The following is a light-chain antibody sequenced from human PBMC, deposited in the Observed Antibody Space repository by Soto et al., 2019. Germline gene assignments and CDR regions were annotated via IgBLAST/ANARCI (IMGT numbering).Light chain of an antibody. V-gene: IGKV1-39*01. J-gene: IGKJ1*01. CDR3: QQSYYNPT. Sequence: DIQMTQSPSSLSAPVGDRVTITCRASQSVFNYLHWYQQKPGRAPNLLIYDISTLQSGVPSRFSGSGSGTDFTLTISSLQHEDFATYYCQQSYYNPTFGQGTKVDIK. CDR1: QSVFNY. CDR2: DIS.